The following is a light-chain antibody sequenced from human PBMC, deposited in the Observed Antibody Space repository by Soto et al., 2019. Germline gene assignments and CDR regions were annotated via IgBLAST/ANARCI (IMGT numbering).Light chain of an antibody. CDR2: ATP. V-gene: IGKV1D-12*01. CDR1: QDVRSW. J-gene: IGKJ4*01. Sequence: DIQMPQSPSSVTASLGDRVTITCRASQDVRSWLVWYQQKPGKAPKLLIYATPSLHSGVPSRFGGSGSWTDYTLAISGLQPEDFLTYYCVQANCFPLSFGGGTKVVSK. CDR3: VQANCFPLS.